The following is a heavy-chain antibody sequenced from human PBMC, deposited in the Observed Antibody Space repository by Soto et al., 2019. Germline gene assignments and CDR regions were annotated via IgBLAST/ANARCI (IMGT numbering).Heavy chain of an antibody. D-gene: IGHD6-6*01. V-gene: IGHV3-21*06. Sequence: EVQLLQSGGGPVRSGGSLRLSCVASGFTLNNYRMTWVRQGPGKGLEWVASIYSRPSYIHYTESVKGRFIISRDNAKNSVYLQMNSLRVEDAAVYYCGREKEDEGSSSLRVYYGVDVWGQGTTVTVSS. CDR1: GFTLNNYR. CDR2: IYSRPSYI. CDR3: GREKEDEGSSSLRVYYGVDV. J-gene: IGHJ6*02.